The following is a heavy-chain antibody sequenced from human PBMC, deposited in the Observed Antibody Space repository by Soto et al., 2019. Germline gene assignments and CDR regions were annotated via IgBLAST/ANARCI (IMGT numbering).Heavy chain of an antibody. V-gene: IGHV1-2*02. D-gene: IGHD2-15*01. CDR2: INPKTGDT. CDR1: EYTFVAYY. J-gene: IGHJ5*02. Sequence: ASVKVSCKASEYTFVAYYIHWLRQAPGQRFEWMAWINPKTGDTDYAQKFQGRVTVTSDTSISTAYMELTSLTSDDSAVYYCARVPCSGGSCYFTPWGQGTPVTVSS. CDR3: ARVPCSGGSCYFTP.